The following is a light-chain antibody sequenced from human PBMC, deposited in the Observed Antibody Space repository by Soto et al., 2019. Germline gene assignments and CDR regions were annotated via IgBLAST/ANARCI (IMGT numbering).Light chain of an antibody. CDR3: LRYNAFSQT. Sequence: DIQMTQSPSTLSASVGDRVTITCRASQSMNVWLAWYQQKPGKAPKVLIYDASSLQSGVPSRFSGSGSGTEFTLTIDGLQSDDVATYYCLRYNAFSQTFGQGTKVEL. V-gene: IGKV1-5*01. CDR2: DAS. J-gene: IGKJ1*01. CDR1: QSMNVW.